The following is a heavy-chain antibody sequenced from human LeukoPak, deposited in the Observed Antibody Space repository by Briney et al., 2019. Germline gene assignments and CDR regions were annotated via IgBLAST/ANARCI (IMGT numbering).Heavy chain of an antibody. CDR1: GYSISSGYY. CDR3: ARQGGSSSPYYYYYMDV. D-gene: IGHD6-13*01. J-gene: IGHJ6*03. V-gene: IGHV4-38-2*01. CDR2: MYHSGST. Sequence: SETLSLTCAVSGYSISSGYYWGWFRQPPGKGLEWIGCMYHSGSTYYNPSIKSRVTISVDRSKTEFSLKLSSVTAADTAVYYCARQGGSSSPYYYYYMDVWGKGTTVTVSS.